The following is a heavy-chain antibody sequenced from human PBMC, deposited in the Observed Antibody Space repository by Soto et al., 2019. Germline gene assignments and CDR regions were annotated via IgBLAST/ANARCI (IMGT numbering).Heavy chain of an antibody. J-gene: IGHJ5*02. CDR3: ARAISGYVT. CDR1: GITFSSYA. D-gene: IGHD5-12*01. Sequence: QVQLVQSGAEVKKPGASVKVSCKASGITFSSYAMHWVRQAPGQRLEWMGWINAGNGDTRYSQIFKGRVTLTRDTSASTVYLDLSSLRSEDTAIYYCARAISGYVTWGKGTLVTVSS. CDR2: INAGNGDT. V-gene: IGHV1-3*01.